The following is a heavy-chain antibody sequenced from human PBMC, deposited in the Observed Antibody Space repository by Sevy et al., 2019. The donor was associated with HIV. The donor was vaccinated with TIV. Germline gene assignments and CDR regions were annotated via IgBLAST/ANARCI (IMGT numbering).Heavy chain of an antibody. D-gene: IGHD1-7*01. CDR3: ARGEPNWNYYAFDI. CDR2: ISSSSSTI. CDR1: GFSFTTYA. Sequence: GGSLRLSCAASGFSFTTYAMSWVRQAPGKGLEWVSYISSSSSTIYYADSVKGRFTISRDNAKNSLYLQMNSLRAEDTAVYYCARGEPNWNYYAFDIWGQGTMVTVSS. V-gene: IGHV3-48*01. J-gene: IGHJ3*02.